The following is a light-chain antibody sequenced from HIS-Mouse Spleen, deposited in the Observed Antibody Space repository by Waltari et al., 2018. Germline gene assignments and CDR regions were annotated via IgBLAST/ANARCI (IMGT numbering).Light chain of an antibody. V-gene: IGLV3-21*03. Sequence: SYVLTQPPSVSVAPGKTARITCGGNNIGSKSVHWYQQKPGQARVLVVYEDGDRPSGIPERFSGSNSGNTATLTISRVEAGDEADYYCQVWDSSSDHVVFGGGTKLTVL. CDR1: NIGSKS. CDR2: EDG. CDR3: QVWDSSSDHVV. J-gene: IGLJ2*01.